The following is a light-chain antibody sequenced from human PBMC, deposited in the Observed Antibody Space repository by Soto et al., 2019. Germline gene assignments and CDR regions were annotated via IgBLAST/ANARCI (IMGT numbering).Light chain of an antibody. J-gene: IGKJ1*01. CDR1: ENVRTF. CDR2: GAS. Sequence: EVVSTPSPATLSLSPGVRATFSCRASENVRTFVDWYQQKPCQAPRLLIYGASNRATGLPARFSGSESGTDFTLTIRNLEPEDFAVYYGQQHSHWPPWTFGQVTKVDIK. CDR3: QQHSHWPPWT. V-gene: IGKV3-11*01.